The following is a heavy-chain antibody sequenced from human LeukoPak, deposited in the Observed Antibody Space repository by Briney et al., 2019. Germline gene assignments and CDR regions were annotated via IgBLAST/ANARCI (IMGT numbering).Heavy chain of an antibody. J-gene: IGHJ4*02. CDR2: IYSDGRT. Sequence: GGSLRLSCAASGFTVSNNYMNWVRQAPGKGLEWVSIIYSDGRTFYADSVKGRFTISRDNSKNTLYFQMNSLRAEDTAVYYCARAYPPPAAGFDYWGQGTLVTVSS. D-gene: IGHD6-13*01. V-gene: IGHV3-53*01. CDR3: ARAYPPPAAGFDY. CDR1: GFTVSNNY.